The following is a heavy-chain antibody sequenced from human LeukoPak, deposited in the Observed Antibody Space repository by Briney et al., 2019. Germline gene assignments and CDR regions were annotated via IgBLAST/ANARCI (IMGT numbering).Heavy chain of an antibody. CDR3: ATANLYSDAFDY. J-gene: IGHJ4*02. D-gene: IGHD2-8*01. CDR2: IYYSGST. CDR1: GGSISSSSYY. V-gene: IGHV4-39*01. Sequence: SETLSLTCTVSGGSISSSSYYWGWIRQPPGKGLEWIGSIYYSGSTYYNPSLKSRVTISVDTSKNQFSLKLSSVTAADTAVYYCATANLYSDAFDYWGQGTLVTVSS.